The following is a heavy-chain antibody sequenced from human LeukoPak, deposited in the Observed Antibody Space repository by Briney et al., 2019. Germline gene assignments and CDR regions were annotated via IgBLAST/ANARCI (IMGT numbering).Heavy chain of an antibody. D-gene: IGHD3-22*01. V-gene: IGHV1-2*02. J-gene: IGHJ4*02. CDR3: ASGPDSSAYYAGYYFDY. CDR1: GYTFTGYY. Sequence: ASVKVSCKASGYTFTGYYMHWVRQAPGQGLEWMGWINPNSGGTNYAQKFQGRVTMTRDTSISTAYMELSRLRSDDTAVYYGASGPDSSAYYAGYYFDYWGQGTLVTVSS. CDR2: INPNSGGT.